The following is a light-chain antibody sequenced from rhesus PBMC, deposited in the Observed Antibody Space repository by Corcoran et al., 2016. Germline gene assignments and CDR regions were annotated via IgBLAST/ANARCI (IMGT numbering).Light chain of an antibody. CDR3: QHYYDNPYS. J-gene: IGKJ2*01. V-gene: IGKV1S12*01. CDR1: QNIYSN. CDR2: AAS. Sequence: DIQMTQSPSALSASVGDRVTISCRASQNIYSNLAWYQQKPGKAPKLLIYAASSLQTGIPSRFSGSGSGTDFTLTLSSLQPEDSAYYCQHYYDNPYSFGQGTKVEIK.